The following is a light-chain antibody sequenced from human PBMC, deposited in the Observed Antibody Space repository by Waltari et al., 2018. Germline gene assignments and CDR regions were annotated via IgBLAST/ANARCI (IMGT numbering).Light chain of an antibody. Sequence: QSVLTQAPSTSGTPGQRITISCSGGSSNIGRNYVSWYQHLPGAAPKLLIGRDDHRPSGVPDRISGSKSGTSASLAISGLRSEDEADYYCAAWDDSLSALVFGGGTKLTVL. CDR3: AAWDDSLSALV. J-gene: IGLJ3*02. V-gene: IGLV1-47*01. CDR1: SSNIGRNY. CDR2: RDD.